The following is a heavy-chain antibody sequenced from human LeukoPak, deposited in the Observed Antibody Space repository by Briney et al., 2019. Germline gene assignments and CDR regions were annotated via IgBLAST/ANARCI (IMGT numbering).Heavy chain of an antibody. CDR2: IDPNSGGT. V-gene: IGHV1-2*02. CDR1: GYTFTGYY. Sequence: GASVKVSCKASGYTFTGYYMHWVRQAPGQGLEWMGWIDPNSGGTNYAQKFQGRVTMTRDTSISTAYMELSRLRSDDTAVYYCARDLSNYDSSGYIPWGQGTLVTVSS. D-gene: IGHD3-22*01. J-gene: IGHJ5*02. CDR3: ARDLSNYDSSGYIP.